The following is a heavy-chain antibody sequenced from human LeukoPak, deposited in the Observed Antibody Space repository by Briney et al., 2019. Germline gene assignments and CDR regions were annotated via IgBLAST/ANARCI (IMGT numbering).Heavy chain of an antibody. V-gene: IGHV3-23*01. J-gene: IGHJ4*02. Sequence: GGSLRLSCAASGFTSSSYWMTWVRQAPGKGLEWVSSISVGGGDTFASDSVKGRFTITRENSKNTLYLQMTGLRVEDTAVYFCAKLNLGEMAYFDSWGQGTLVTVSS. CDR2: ISVGGGDT. D-gene: IGHD3-16*01. CDR1: GFTSSSYW. CDR3: AKLNLGEMAYFDS.